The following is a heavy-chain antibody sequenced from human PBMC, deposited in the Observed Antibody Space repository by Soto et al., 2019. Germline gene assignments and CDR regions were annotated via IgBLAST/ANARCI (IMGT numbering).Heavy chain of an antibody. CDR1: GGSFSGYY. CDR3: ARGDPRVTSGYFDY. Sequence: SETLSLTCAVYGGSFSGYYWSWIRQPPGKGLEWIGEINHSGSTNYNPSLKSRVTISVDTSKNQFSLKLSSVTAADTAVYYCARGDPRVTSGYFDYWGQGTLVTVSS. CDR2: INHSGST. V-gene: IGHV4-34*01. D-gene: IGHD2-21*02. J-gene: IGHJ4*02.